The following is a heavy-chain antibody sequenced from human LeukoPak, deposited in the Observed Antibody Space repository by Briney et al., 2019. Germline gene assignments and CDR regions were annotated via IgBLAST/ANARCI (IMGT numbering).Heavy chain of an antibody. CDR3: ARRQSRITIFGVVINWFDP. CDR2: INHSGST. J-gene: IGHJ5*02. Sequence: SETLSLTCAVYGGSFSGYYWSWIRQPPGKGLEWIGEINHSGSTNYNPSLKSRVTISVDTSKNQFSLKLSSVTAADTAVYYCARRQSRITIFGVVINWFDPWGQGTLVTVSS. CDR1: GGSFSGYY. V-gene: IGHV4-34*01. D-gene: IGHD3-3*01.